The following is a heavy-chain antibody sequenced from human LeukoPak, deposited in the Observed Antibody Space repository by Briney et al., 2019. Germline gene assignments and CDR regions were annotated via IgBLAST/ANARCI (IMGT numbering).Heavy chain of an antibody. D-gene: IGHD6-13*01. J-gene: IGHJ4*02. CDR3: ARSQSSSLIDY. CDR2: ISGSGGST. V-gene: IGHV3-23*01. CDR1: GFTFNNYA. Sequence: PGGSLRLSCAASGFTFNNYAMSWVRQAPGKGLEWVSAISGSGGSTYYADSVKGRFTISRDNSKNTLYLQMNSLRAEDTAVYFCARSQSSSLIDYWGLGTLVTVSS.